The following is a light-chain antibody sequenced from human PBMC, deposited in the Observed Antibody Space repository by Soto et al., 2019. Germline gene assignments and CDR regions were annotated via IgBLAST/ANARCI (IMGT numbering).Light chain of an antibody. V-gene: IGLV1-51*01. CDR1: WSNIGRNY. CDR2: DNY. J-gene: IGLJ2*01. CDR3: GTWDVSLTNGRV. Sequence: QSVLTQPPSVSAAPGQKVTISCSGGWSNIGRNYVSWYQQLPGTAPKLLIYDNYKRPSGIPDRFSGSKSGTSATLDITGLQTGDEADYYCGTWDVSLTNGRVFGGGTKVTVL.